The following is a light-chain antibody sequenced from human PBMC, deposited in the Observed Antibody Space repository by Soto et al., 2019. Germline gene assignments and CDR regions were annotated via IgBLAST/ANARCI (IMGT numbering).Light chain of an antibody. CDR2: AAS. CDR3: LQDSDYRT. Sequence: IHMTQPPSSLSASVGDIFTITCRASQSISSYLNWYQQKPGKAPKLLIYAASSLHSGVPSRLSGSGSGTDFTLTISSMKPEDFATYYCLQDSDYRTFGQGTKVDIK. V-gene: IGKV1-6*01. CDR1: QSISSY. J-gene: IGKJ1*01.